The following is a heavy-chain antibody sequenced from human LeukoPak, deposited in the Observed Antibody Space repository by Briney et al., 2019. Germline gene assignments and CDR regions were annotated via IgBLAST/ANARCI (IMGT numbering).Heavy chain of an antibody. CDR2: INHSGST. D-gene: IGHD3-3*01. J-gene: IGHJ3*02. Sequence: SETLSLTCAVYGGPFSGYYWSWIRQPPGKGLEWIGEINHSGSTNYNPSLKSRVTISVDTSKNQFSLKLSSVTAADTAVYYCARRRSVTIFGVVIPDAFDIWGQGTMVTVSS. CDR3: ARRRSVTIFGVVIPDAFDI. CDR1: GGPFSGYY. V-gene: IGHV4-34*01.